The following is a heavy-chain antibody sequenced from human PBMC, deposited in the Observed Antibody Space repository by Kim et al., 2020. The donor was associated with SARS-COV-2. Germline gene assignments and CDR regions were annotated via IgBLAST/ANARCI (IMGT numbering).Heavy chain of an antibody. D-gene: IGHD3-10*01. V-gene: IGHV4-34*01. CDR2: INHSGST. CDR3: ARRGGSGYYYYYYGMDV. Sequence: SETLSLTCAVYGGSFSGYYWSWIRQPPGKGLEWIGEINHSGSTNYNPSLKSRVTISVDTSKNQFSLKLSSVTAADTAVYYCARRGGSGYYYYYYGMDVWGQGTTVTVSS. J-gene: IGHJ6*02. CDR1: GGSFSGYY.